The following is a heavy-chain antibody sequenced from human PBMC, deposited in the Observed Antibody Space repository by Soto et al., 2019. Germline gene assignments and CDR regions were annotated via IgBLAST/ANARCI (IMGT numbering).Heavy chain of an antibody. CDR3: ARDVEVAGTKRWFAS. J-gene: IGHJ5*01. CDR2: IIPIFGTA. CDR1: GGSFNSFA. D-gene: IGHD6-19*01. V-gene: IGHV1-69*12. Sequence: QVQLVQSGAEMKRPGSSVKVSCKAFGGSFNSFAINWVRQAPGQGLEWMGAIIPIFGTANYARRFQERVTISADGSTNTAYVEVTALTTEDTAIYYCARDVEVAGTKRWFASWGQGTLVTVSS.